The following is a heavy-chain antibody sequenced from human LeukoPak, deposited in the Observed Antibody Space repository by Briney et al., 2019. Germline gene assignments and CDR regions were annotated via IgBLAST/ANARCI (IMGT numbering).Heavy chain of an antibody. CDR3: ARGRALGY. J-gene: IGHJ4*02. CDR1: GGSISSGSYY. CDR2: IYTSGST. Sequence: PSQTLSLTCTVSGGSISSGSYYWSWIRQPAGKGLEWIGRIYTSGSTNYNPSLKSRVTISVDTSKNQFSLKLSSVAAADTAVYYCARGRALGYWGQGTLVTVSS. V-gene: IGHV4-61*02.